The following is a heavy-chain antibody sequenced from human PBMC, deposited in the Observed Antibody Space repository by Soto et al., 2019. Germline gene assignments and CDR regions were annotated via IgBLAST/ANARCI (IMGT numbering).Heavy chain of an antibody. D-gene: IGHD3-16*02. J-gene: IGHJ2*01. Sequence: EVQLVESGGGLIQPGGSLRLSCAASGFTVXSNYMSWVRQAPGKGLEWVSVIYSGGSTYYADSVKGRFTISRDNSKNTLYLQMNSLRAEDTAVYYCARDGGYPNWYFDLWGRGTLVTVSS. CDR3: ARDGGYPNWYFDL. V-gene: IGHV3-53*01. CDR2: IYSGGST. CDR1: GFTVXSNY.